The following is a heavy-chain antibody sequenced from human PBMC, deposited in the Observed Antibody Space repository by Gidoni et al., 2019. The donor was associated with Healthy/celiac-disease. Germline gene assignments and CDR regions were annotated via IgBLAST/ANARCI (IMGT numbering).Heavy chain of an antibody. D-gene: IGHD6-19*01. CDR3: ARDLKWLVPLLSYGMDV. J-gene: IGHJ6*02. CDR1: GFTFSSYS. V-gene: IGHV3-21*01. CDR2: ISSSSSYI. Sequence: EVQLVESGGGLVKPGGSLRLSCAASGFTFSSYSMNWVRQAPGKGLEWVSSISSSSSYIYYADSVKGRFTISRDNAKNSLYLQMNSLRAEDTAVYYCARDLKWLVPLLSYGMDVWGQGTTVTVSS.